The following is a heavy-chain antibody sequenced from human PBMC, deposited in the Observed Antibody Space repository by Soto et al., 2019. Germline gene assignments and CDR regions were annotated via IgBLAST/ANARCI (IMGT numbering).Heavy chain of an antibody. J-gene: IGHJ6*03. V-gene: IGHV4-34*01. CDR3: ARGVILWFGELSRRGGYHYYMDV. CDR1: GGSFSGYQ. Sequence: QVQLQQWGAGLLKPSETLSLTCAVYGGSFSGYQWSWIRQTPGKGLEWIGEINDSGNINYNPSLKSRVTFLLATPKQQISLKLSSVTAADSAAYYSARGVILWFGELSRRGGYHYYMDVWGKGTTVTVSS. CDR2: INDSGNI. D-gene: IGHD3-10*01.